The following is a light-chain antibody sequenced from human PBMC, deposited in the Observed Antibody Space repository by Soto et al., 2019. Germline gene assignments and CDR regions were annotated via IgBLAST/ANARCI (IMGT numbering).Light chain of an antibody. CDR1: SSDVGGYNY. CDR2: DVI. Sequence: QSALTQPASVSGSPGQSITISCTGTSSDVGGYNYVSWYQQHPGKAPKRMLYDVINRPSGVSNRFSGYKSGNTASMTISGLQAEDEADDYCSSYTRTSTLVFGGGTKLTVL. CDR3: SSYTRTSTLV. V-gene: IGLV2-14*01. J-gene: IGLJ2*01.